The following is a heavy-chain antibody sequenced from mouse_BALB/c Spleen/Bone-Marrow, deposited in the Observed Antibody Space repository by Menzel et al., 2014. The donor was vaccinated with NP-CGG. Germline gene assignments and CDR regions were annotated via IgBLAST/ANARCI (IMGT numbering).Heavy chain of an antibody. CDR3: AGGWLPSYAMDY. Sequence: EVMLVESGAELVKPGASVKLSCTASDFNIKDTYMHWVKQRPEQGLEWIGRIDPANGNTKYDPKFQGKATITADTSSNTAYLQLSSLTSEDTAVYYCAGGWLPSYAMDYWGQGTSVTVSS. V-gene: IGHV14-3*02. J-gene: IGHJ4*01. D-gene: IGHD2-2*01. CDR2: IDPANGNT. CDR1: DFNIKDTY.